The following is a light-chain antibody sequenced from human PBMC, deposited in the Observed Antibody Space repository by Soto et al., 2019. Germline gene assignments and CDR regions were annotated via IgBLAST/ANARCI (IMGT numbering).Light chain of an antibody. Sequence: EIVLTQSPATLSLSPGERATLSCRASQSVSRFLTWYQQKSGQAPRLLIYDASNRATDIPPRFGGSGSGTDFTLTISSLEPEDFAVYYCQQRSNWPYTFGQGTKLEIK. J-gene: IGKJ2*01. CDR2: DAS. CDR1: QSVSRF. CDR3: QQRSNWPYT. V-gene: IGKV3-11*01.